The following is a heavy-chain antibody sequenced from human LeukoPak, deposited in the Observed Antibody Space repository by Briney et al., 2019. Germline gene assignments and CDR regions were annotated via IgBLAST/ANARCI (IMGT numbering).Heavy chain of an antibody. CDR3: ARDQIVVVPAAMNGAFDI. Sequence: GASVKFSCKASGVTFSSYAISWVRQAPGQGLEWIGRIIPIVGTANYAQKFQGRVTITTDESTSTAYMELSSLRAEDTAVYYCARDQIVVVPAAMNGAFDIWGQGTMVTVSS. V-gene: IGHV1-69*05. CDR2: IIPIVGTA. CDR1: GVTFSSYA. J-gene: IGHJ3*02. D-gene: IGHD2-2*01.